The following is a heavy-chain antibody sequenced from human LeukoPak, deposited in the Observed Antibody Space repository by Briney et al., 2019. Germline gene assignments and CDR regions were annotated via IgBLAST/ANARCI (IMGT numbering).Heavy chain of an antibody. J-gene: IGHJ4*02. Sequence: PGGSLRLSCSASGFTFSTYAMHWVRQAPGKGLEYASAVNGNGDDTYYADSVKGRFTISRDNSKNTLYLQMRSLRAEDTAVYYCAKAQLGGTLDYWGQGTLVTVSS. CDR2: VNGNGDDT. CDR1: GFTFSTYA. CDR3: AKAQLGGTLDY. V-gene: IGHV3-64D*09. D-gene: IGHD1-1*01.